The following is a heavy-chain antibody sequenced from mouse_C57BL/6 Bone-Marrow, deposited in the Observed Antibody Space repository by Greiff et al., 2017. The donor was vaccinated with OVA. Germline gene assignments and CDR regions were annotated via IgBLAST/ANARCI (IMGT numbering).Heavy chain of an antibody. CDR3: ASIEVTTRLDY. J-gene: IGHJ2*01. CDR2: IDPSDSYT. Sequence: QVQLQQSGAELVKPGASVKLSCKASGYTFTSYWMQWVKQRPGQGLEWIGEIDPSDSYTNYNQKFKGKATLTVDTSSSTAYMQLSSLTSEDSAVYYCASIEVTTRLDYWGQGTTLTVSS. CDR1: GYTFTSYW. V-gene: IGHV1-50*01. D-gene: IGHD2-2*01.